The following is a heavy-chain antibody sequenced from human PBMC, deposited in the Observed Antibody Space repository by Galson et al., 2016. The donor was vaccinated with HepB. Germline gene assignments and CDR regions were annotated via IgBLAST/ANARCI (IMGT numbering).Heavy chain of an antibody. CDR3: ARVGDYTDYRFDY. J-gene: IGHJ4*02. CDR2: MSYDGSNR. CDR1: GFTFNNYA. D-gene: IGHD4-11*01. V-gene: IGHV3-30-3*01. Sequence: SLRLSCAASGFTFNNYAMHWVRQAPGKGLEWVAVMSYDGSNRFYADSVKGRFTISRDNSKNTLHLQMNSLRDEDTAVYYCARVGDYTDYRFDYWGQRTLSPSPQ.